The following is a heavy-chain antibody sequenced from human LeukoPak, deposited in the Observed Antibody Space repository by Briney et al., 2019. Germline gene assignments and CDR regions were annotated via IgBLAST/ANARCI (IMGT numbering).Heavy chain of an antibody. CDR1: GGSISSSNYY. CDR2: IYYSGST. J-gene: IGHJ4*02. D-gene: IGHD2-21*02. V-gene: IGHV4-39*07. Sequence: SETLSLTCTVSGGSISSSNYYWGWIRQPPGKGLEWIGSIYYSGSTYYNPSLKSRVTISVDTSKNQFSLKLSSVTAADTAVYYCASYCGGDCSVDYWGQGTLVTVSS. CDR3: ASYCGGDCSVDY.